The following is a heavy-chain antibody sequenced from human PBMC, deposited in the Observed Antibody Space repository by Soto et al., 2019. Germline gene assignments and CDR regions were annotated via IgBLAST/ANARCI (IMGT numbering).Heavy chain of an antibody. CDR3: AKGARATVTTGGWIYYGMDV. V-gene: IGHV3-43D*04. Sequence: PGGSLRLSCAASGFTFDDYAMHWVRQAPGKGLEWVSLISWDGGSTYYADSVKGRFTISRDNSKNSLYLQMNSLRAEDTALYYCAKGARATVTTGGWIYYGMDVWGQGTTVTVS. D-gene: IGHD4-17*01. CDR1: GFTFDDYA. J-gene: IGHJ6*02. CDR2: ISWDGGST.